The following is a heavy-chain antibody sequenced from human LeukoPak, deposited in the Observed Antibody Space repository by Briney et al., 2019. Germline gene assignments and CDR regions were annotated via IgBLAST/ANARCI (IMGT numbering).Heavy chain of an antibody. CDR2: THYSGST. V-gene: IGHV4-59*01. Sequence: SETLSLTCTVSGGSISSYYWSWLRQPPGKGLEYIGYTHYSGSTNYNPSLKSRVTISRDTSKNQVSLKLTSVTTADTAVYYCARDRYDHDSSGYYEFWGQGTLVTVSS. CDR3: ARDRYDHDSSGYYEF. CDR1: GGSISSYY. D-gene: IGHD3-22*01. J-gene: IGHJ4*02.